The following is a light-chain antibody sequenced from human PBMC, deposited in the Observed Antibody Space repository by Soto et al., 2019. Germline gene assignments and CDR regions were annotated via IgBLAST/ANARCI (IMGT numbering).Light chain of an antibody. V-gene: IGLV1-44*01. CDR2: SND. CDR3: AAWDDRLNGAV. J-gene: IGLJ2*01. CDR1: SSNIGSKT. Sequence: QSVLTQPPSASGTPGQRVSISCSGSSSNIGSKTVNWYQQVPGTAPKVLIFSNDQRPSGVPDRFSGSKSGTSASLAITGLQSEDEADYYCAAWDDRLNGAVFGGGTKVTVL.